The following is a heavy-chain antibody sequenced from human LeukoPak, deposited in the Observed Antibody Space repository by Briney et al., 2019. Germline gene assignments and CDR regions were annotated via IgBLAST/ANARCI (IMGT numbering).Heavy chain of an antibody. CDR2: IYYSGST. V-gene: IGHV4-59*01. J-gene: IGHJ4*02. CDR1: GGSISSYY. Sequence: PSETLSLTCTVSGGSISSYYWSWIRQPPGKGLEWIGYIYYSGSTNYNPSLKSRVTISVDTSKNQFSLKLSSVTAAHTAVYYCARDHKMYYFDYWGQGTLVTVSS. CDR3: ARDHKMYYFDY. D-gene: IGHD5-24*01.